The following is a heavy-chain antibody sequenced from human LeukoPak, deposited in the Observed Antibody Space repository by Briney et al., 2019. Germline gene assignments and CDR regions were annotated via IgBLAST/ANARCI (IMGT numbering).Heavy chain of an antibody. CDR2: IYTSGST. V-gene: IGHV4-4*07. CDR1: GGSISGYY. J-gene: IGHJ4*02. Sequence: SETLSLTCTVSGGSISGYYWSWIRQPAGKGLEWIGRIYTSGSTNYNPSLKSRVTMSVDTSKNQFSLKLSSVTAAASAVYFCASGPLLGDDYDPPFCYWGQGTLVPVSS. D-gene: IGHD4/OR15-4a*01. CDR3: ASGPLLGDDYDPPFCY.